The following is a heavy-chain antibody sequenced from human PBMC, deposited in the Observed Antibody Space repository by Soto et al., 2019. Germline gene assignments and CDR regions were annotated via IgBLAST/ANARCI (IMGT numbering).Heavy chain of an antibody. CDR1: GFTFSSYS. CDR2: ISSSSSTI. V-gene: IGHV3-48*02. CDR3: ARDMHYYDSSGYYYYYGMDV. D-gene: IGHD3-22*01. Sequence: GGSLRLSCAASGFTFSSYSMNCVRQAPGKGLEWVSYISSSSSTIYYADSVKGRFTISRDNAKNSLYLQMNSLRDEDTAVYYCARDMHYYDSSGYYYYYGMDVWGQGTTVTVSS. J-gene: IGHJ6*02.